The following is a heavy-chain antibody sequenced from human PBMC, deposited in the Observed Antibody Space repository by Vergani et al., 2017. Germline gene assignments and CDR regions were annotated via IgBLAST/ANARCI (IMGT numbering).Heavy chain of an antibody. V-gene: IGHV4-59*01. J-gene: IGHJ6*02. D-gene: IGHD7-27*01. CDR3: ARDTPSGSWGYYYYGMDV. CDR2: IYYSGST. CDR1: GGSISSSY. Sequence: QVQLQESGPGLVKPSETLSLTCTVSGGSISSSYWSWIRQPPGKGLEWIGYIYYSGSTNYNPSLKSRVTISVDTSKNQFSLKLSSVTAADTAVYYCARDTPSGSWGYYYYGMDVWGQGTTVTVSS.